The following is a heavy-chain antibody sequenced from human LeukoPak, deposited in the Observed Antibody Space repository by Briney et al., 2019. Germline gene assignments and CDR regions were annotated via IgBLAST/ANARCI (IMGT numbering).Heavy chain of an antibody. J-gene: IGHJ4*02. CDR2: IYHSGST. CDR1: GYSISSGSY. D-gene: IGHD3-16*02. CDR3: ARQELTFGGVIATFDY. V-gene: IGHV4-38-2*02. Sequence: SETLSLTCTVSGYSISSGSYWGWIRQPPGKGLEWIGSIYHSGSTYYNPSLKSRVTISVDTSKNQFSLKLSSVTAADTAVYYCARQELTFGGVIATFDYWGQGTLVTVSS.